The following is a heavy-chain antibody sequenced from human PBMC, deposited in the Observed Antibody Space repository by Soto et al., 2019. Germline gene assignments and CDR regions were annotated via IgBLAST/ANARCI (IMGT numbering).Heavy chain of an antibody. D-gene: IGHD2-15*01. CDR1: GFTFSSYT. CDR3: ARATSHPEDF. Sequence: EVQLVESGGGLVQPGGSLRLSCAASGFTFSSYTMTWVRQAPGKGLEWVSHISSSSSMIYYADSVKGRFTISRDNAKNSLLLQMNSLRVEDTAVFYCARATSHPEDFWGQGTLVTVS. CDR2: ISSSSSMI. V-gene: IGHV3-48*01. J-gene: IGHJ4*02.